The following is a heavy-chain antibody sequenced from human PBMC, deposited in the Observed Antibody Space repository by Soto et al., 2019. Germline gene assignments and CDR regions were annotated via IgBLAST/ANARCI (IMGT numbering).Heavy chain of an antibody. V-gene: IGHV3-66*01. CDR1: GFTVSSNY. Sequence: EVQLVESGGGLVQPGGSLRLSCAASGFTVSSNYMSWVRQAPGKGVVWVSVIYTGGSTYYADSVKGRFTISRDNSKNTLYLQMNSLRAEDTAVYYCARDYGGSGRFDYWGQGTLVTVSS. CDR3: ARDYGGSGRFDY. CDR2: IYTGGST. J-gene: IGHJ4*02. D-gene: IGHD4-17*01.